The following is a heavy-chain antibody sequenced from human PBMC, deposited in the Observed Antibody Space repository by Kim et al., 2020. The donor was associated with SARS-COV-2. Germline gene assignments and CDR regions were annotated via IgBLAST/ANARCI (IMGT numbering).Heavy chain of an antibody. CDR3: ASRSPPARYNGMDV. Sequence: GGSLRLPCAASGFTFSTYDMNWVRQAPGKGLEWVSSISGSSSHIYYADSVKGRFTVSRDNAKTSLYLQMNSLRAEDTAVYYCASRSPPARYNGMDVWGQG. J-gene: IGHJ6*02. CDR1: GFTFSTYD. D-gene: IGHD3-9*01. CDR2: ISGSSSHI. V-gene: IGHV3-21*01.